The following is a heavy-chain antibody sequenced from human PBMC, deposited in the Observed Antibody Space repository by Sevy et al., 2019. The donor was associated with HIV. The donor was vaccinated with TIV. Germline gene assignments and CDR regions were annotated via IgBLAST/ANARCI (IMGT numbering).Heavy chain of an antibody. D-gene: IGHD6-19*01. CDR3: ARSTQVAGWNKWFDP. V-gene: IGHV1-18*01. J-gene: IGHJ5*02. Sequence: ASVKVSCKASGYTFTSYGISWVRQAPGQGLEWMGWISTYNTIRNSAQKFQDRVTMTTDTSTITAYMELRSLRSDDTAVYYCARSTQVAGWNKWFDPWGQGTLVTVSS. CDR2: ISTYNTIR. CDR1: GYTFTSYG.